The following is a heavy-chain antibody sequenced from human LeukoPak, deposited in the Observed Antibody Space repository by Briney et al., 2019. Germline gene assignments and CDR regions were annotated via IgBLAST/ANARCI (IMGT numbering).Heavy chain of an antibody. CDR3: ARGGVVVPRY. J-gene: IGHJ4*02. CDR1: GGSISSGGYY. D-gene: IGHD3-22*01. CDR2: IYYGGST. Sequence: SQTLSLTCTVSGGSISSGGYYWSWIRQHPGKGLEWIGYIYYGGSTYYNPSLKSRVTISVDTSKNQFSLKLSSVTAADTAVYYCARGGVVVPRYWGQGTLVTVSS. V-gene: IGHV4-31*03.